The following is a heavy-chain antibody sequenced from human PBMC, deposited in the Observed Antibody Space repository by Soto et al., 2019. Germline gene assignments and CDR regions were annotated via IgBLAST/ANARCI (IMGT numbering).Heavy chain of an antibody. CDR1: GYTLTDNY. J-gene: IGHJ4*02. CDR3: ARSLCPLSTLLDY. V-gene: IGHV1-2*02. D-gene: IGHD3-16*01. Sequence: QVQLVQSGAEVKRPGASVKVSCKASGYTLTDNYMHWVREAPGQGLEWMGRINPNGGKNNAQKLHGRETMTRYTSISTAYMEQIRLTSDDMAVYYCARSLCPLSTLLDYWGQGALGTVFS. CDR2: INPNGGK.